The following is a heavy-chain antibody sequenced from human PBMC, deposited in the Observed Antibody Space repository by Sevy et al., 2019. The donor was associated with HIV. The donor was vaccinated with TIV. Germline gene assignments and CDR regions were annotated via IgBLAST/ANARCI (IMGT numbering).Heavy chain of an antibody. J-gene: IGHJ5*02. D-gene: IGHD1-26*01. V-gene: IGHV3-74*01. CDR3: ARDRSGSYQVSDNWFDP. CDR1: GFTFSSYW. CDR2: IKSDGSST. Sequence: GGSLRLSCAASGFTFSSYWMHWVRQVPGKGLVWVSRIKSDGSSTSYADSVKGRFTISRDNAKNTLYLQMNSLRAEDTAGYYCARDRSGSYQVSDNWFDPWGQGTLVTVSS.